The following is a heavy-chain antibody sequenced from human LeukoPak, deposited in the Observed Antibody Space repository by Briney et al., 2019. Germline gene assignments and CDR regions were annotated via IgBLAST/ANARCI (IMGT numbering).Heavy chain of an antibody. Sequence: PGGSLRLSCAASGFTFSSYGMHWVRQAPGKGLEWVSYISSDTSTIYYADSVKGRFTISRDNAKKSLYLQMNSLRAEDTAVYYCARDPVYYFDSSGYYVYWGQGTLVTVSS. CDR1: GFTFSSYG. J-gene: IGHJ4*02. D-gene: IGHD3-22*01. CDR2: ISSDTSTI. V-gene: IGHV3-48*01. CDR3: ARDPVYYFDSSGYYVY.